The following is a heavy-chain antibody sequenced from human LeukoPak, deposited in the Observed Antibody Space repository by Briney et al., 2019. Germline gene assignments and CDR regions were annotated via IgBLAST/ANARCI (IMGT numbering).Heavy chain of an antibody. CDR3: ARGGGYRGYGHDY. Sequence: GGSLRLSCAASGFTFSSYAMHWVRQAPGKGLEYVSAISSNGDSTYYANSVKGRFTISRDNSKNTLYLQMGSLRVEDMAVYYCARGGGYRGYGHDYWGQGTLVTVSS. CDR1: GFTFSSYA. V-gene: IGHV3-64*01. D-gene: IGHD5-12*01. CDR2: ISSNGDST. J-gene: IGHJ4*02.